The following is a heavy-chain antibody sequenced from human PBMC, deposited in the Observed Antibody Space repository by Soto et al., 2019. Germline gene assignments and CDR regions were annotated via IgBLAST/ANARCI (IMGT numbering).Heavy chain of an antibody. CDR2: VSGSGGGT. V-gene: IGHV3-23*01. J-gene: IGHJ4*02. D-gene: IGHD2-21*02. Sequence: GSLRLSCAASGFTFSSYAMTWVRQAPGKGLEWVSTVSGSGGGTYYADSVKGRFTISRVNSKNTMYLQMSNLRAEDTAVYFCARIGPYCGGDCYPDFDFWGLGTPVTVSS. CDR1: GFTFSSYA. CDR3: ARIGPYCGGDCYPDFDF.